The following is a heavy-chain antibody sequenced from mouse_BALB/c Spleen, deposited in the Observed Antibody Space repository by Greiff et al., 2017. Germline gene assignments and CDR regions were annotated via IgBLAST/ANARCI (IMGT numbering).Heavy chain of an antibody. D-gene: IGHD2-2*01. J-gene: IGHJ4*01. CDR1: GYSFTGYN. CDR2: IDPYNGGT. V-gene: IGHV1S135*01. Sequence: VQLQQSGPELGKPGASVKISCKASGYSFTGYNMYWVKQSHRKSLEWIGYIDPYNGGTSYNQKSKGKATLTVDKSSSTAYMHLNSLTSEDSAIYYCARGGLGAMDYWGQGTSVTVSS. CDR3: ARGGLGAMDY.